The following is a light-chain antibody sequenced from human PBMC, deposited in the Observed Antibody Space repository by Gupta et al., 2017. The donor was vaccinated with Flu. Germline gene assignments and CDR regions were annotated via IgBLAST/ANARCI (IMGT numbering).Light chain of an antibody. CDR2: LGS. J-gene: IGKJ2*01. Sequence: VTPGEPASISCRSSQSLLHSNGYNYLDWYLQKPGQSPQLLIYLGSNRASGVPDRFSGSGSGTDFTLKISRVEAEDVGVYYCMQALQTRYTFGQGTKLEIK. CDR3: MQALQTRYT. CDR1: QSLLHSNGYNY. V-gene: IGKV2-28*01.